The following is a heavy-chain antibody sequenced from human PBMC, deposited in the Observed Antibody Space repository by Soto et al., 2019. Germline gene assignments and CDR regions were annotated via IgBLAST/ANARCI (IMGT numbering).Heavy chain of an antibody. CDR3: VRCPQPRDTGYPYAVDV. CDR1: GGTFSRSG. D-gene: IGHD3-9*01. J-gene: IGHJ6*02. V-gene: IGHV1-69*06. Sequence: QVQRVQSGTEVKKPGASVKVSCKAPGGTFSRSGFHWGRQAPGQGLEWMGMIVPSVDTTNYAQKFQARVTIIADKFTSTVYMELRRLRSDCTAVYYCVRCPQPRDTGYPYAVDVWGQGTRVIVS. CDR2: IVPSVDTT.